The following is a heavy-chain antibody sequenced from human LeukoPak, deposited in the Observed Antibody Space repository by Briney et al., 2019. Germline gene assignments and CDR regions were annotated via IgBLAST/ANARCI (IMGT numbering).Heavy chain of an antibody. CDR2: IYYSGST. CDR1: GGSISSYY. J-gene: IGHJ4*02. D-gene: IGHD3-3*01. Sequence: SETLSLTCTVSGGSISSYYWSWIRQPPGKGLEWIGYIYYSGSTNYNPSLKSRVTISVDTSKNQFSLKLSSVTAADTAVYYCTRVHYDFWRSGYIFGWDSWGQGTLVTVSS. V-gene: IGHV4-59*08. CDR3: TRVHYDFWRSGYIFGWDS.